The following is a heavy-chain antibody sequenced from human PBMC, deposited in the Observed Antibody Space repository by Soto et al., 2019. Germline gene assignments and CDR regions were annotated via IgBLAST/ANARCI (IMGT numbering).Heavy chain of an antibody. Sequence: ASVKVSCKASGFTFTSSAVQWVRQARGQRLEWIGWIVVGSGNTNYAQKFQERVTITRDMSTSTAYMELSSLRSEDTAVYYCAAMTTVVTGNYYYGMDVWGQGTTVTVSS. CDR1: GFTFTSSA. D-gene: IGHD4-17*01. J-gene: IGHJ6*02. CDR3: AAMTTVVTGNYYYGMDV. V-gene: IGHV1-58*01. CDR2: IVVGSGNT.